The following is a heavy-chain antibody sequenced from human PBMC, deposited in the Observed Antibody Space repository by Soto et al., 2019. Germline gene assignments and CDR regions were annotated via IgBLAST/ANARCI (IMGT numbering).Heavy chain of an antibody. CDR3: ERGFPDMDFWSGYYIPSVGPFDY. V-gene: IGHV3-13*01. CDR1: GFTFSSYD. D-gene: IGHD3-3*01. Sequence: PGGSLRLSCAASGFTFSSYDMHWVRQATGKGLEWVSAIGTAGDTYYPGSVKGRFTISRENAKNSLYLQMNSLRAEDTAVYYCERGFPDMDFWSGYYIPSVGPFDYWGQGTLVTVSS. J-gene: IGHJ4*02. CDR2: IGTAGDT.